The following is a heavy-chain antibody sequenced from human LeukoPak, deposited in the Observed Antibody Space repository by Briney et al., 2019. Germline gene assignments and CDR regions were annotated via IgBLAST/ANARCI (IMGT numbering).Heavy chain of an antibody. J-gene: IGHJ6*02. CDR2: IIPILGIS. CDR3: ARPDDLGGMDV. Sequence: SVKVSCKASVCTFSSYAISWVRQAPGQGLEWMGRIIPILGISNYAQKFQGSVTITADKSTSTAYMELSSLRSDDTAVYYCARPDDLGGMDVWGQGTTVTVSS. V-gene: IGHV1-69*04. CDR1: VCTFSSYA. D-gene: IGHD7-27*01.